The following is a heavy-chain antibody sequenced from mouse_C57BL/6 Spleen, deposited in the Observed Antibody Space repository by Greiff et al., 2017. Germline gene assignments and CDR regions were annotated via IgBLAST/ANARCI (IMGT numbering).Heavy chain of an antibody. J-gene: IGHJ4*01. CDR1: GYTFTSYT. V-gene: IGHV1-4*01. CDR3: ARQGLREGYYYAMAY. D-gene: IGHD3-1*01. Sequence: VQLQQSGAELARPGASVKMSCKASGYTFTSYTMHWVKQRPGQGLEWIGYIDPSSGYTTYNQKFKDKATLTADKSSSTAYMQLSSLTSEDSAVYYCARQGLREGYYYAMAYWGQGASVTVSS. CDR2: IDPSSGYT.